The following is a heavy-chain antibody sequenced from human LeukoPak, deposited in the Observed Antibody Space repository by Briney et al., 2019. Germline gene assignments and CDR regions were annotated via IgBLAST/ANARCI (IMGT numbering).Heavy chain of an antibody. J-gene: IGHJ4*02. CDR3: ARGVKQWLANRYYFDY. CDR1: GGSFSGYY. CDR2: INHSGST. V-gene: IGHV4-34*01. Sequence: SETLSLTCAVYGGSFSGYYWSWIRQPPGKGLEWIGEINHSGSTNYNPSLKSRVTISVDTSKNQFSLKLSSVTAADTAVYYCARGVKQWLANRYYFDYWGQGTLVTVSS. D-gene: IGHD6-19*01.